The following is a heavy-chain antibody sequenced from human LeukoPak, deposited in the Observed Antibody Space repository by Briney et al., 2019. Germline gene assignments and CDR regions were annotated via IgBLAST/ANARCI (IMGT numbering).Heavy chain of an antibody. CDR2: ISYDGSNK. Sequence: GGSLRLSCAASGFTFSSYAMHWVRQAPGKGLEWVAVISYDGSNKYYADSVKGRFTISRDNSKNTLYLQMNSLRAEDTAVYYCARDHRDIVVVPAAFYYYYYYMDVWGKGTTVTVSS. D-gene: IGHD2-2*01. J-gene: IGHJ6*03. CDR1: GFTFSSYA. CDR3: ARDHRDIVVVPAAFYYYYYYMDV. V-gene: IGHV3-30-3*01.